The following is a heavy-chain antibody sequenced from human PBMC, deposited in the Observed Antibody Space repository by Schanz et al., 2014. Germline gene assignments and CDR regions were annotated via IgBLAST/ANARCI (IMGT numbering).Heavy chain of an antibody. Sequence: VQLLESGGGVVQFGRSLRLSCVASGFTFSSYGMHWVRQAPGKGLEWVAVIWYDENNKYYADSVKGRFTISRDNAKNTLYLQMNSLRAEDTAVYYCARDSRPNYDFLTAYYSIDYWGQGTLVTVSS. CDR1: GFTFSSYG. V-gene: IGHV3-33*01. J-gene: IGHJ4*02. CDR2: IWYDENNK. D-gene: IGHD3-9*01. CDR3: ARDSRPNYDFLTAYYSIDY.